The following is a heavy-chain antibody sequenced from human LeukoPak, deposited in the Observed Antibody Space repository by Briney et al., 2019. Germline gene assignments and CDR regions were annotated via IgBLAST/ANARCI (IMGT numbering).Heavy chain of an antibody. J-gene: IGHJ6*02. D-gene: IGHD5-18*01. V-gene: IGHV3-66*01. CDR2: IYSGGST. Sequence: GGSLRLSCAASGFTVSSNYMSWVRQAPGKGLEWVSVIYSGGSTYYADSVKGRFTISRDNSKNTLYLQMNSLRAEDTAVYYCARGRSVGYSYGYQKYYYYGMDVWGQGTTVTVSS. CDR3: ARGRSVGYSYGYQKYYYYGMDV. CDR1: GFTVSSNY.